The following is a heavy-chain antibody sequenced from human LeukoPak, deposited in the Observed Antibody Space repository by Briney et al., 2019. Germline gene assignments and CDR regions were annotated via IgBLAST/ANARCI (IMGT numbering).Heavy chain of an antibody. D-gene: IGHD3-10*01. Sequence: GGSLRLSCAASGFTFSSYAMSWVRQAPGKELEWVSAISGSGGSTHYADSVKGRFTISRDNSKNTLYLQMNSLRAEDTAVYYCVAAYYGSGSYYLDYWGQGTLVTVSS. CDR3: VAAYYGSGSYYLDY. CDR1: GFTFSSYA. CDR2: ISGSGGST. J-gene: IGHJ4*02. V-gene: IGHV3-23*01.